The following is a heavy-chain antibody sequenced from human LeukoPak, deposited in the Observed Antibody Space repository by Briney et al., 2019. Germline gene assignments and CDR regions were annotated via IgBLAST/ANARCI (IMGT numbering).Heavy chain of an antibody. D-gene: IGHD6-19*01. V-gene: IGHV4-59*12. CDR1: GGSITGYY. CDR2: IYYSGST. CDR3: ARAISSGWFKNAFDI. Sequence: PSETLSLTCSVSGGSITGYYWSWIRQPPGKGLEWIGYIYYSGSTNYNPSLKSRVTMSVDTSKNQFSLNLSSVTAADTAVYYCARAISSGWFKNAFDIWGQGTMVTVSS. J-gene: IGHJ3*02.